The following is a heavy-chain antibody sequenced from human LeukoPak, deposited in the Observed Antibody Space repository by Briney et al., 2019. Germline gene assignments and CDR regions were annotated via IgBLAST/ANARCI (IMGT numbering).Heavy chain of an antibody. CDR1: EFTFSSYV. V-gene: IGHV3-23*01. CDR2: ISGSVGTT. D-gene: IGHD1-20*01. Sequence: GGSLRLSCAASEFTFSSYVMSWVRQAPGQGLEWVSSISGSVGTTHNADSVKGRFTISRDSSKNTLYLQMNSLRAEDTAIYYCAKYNWNDGDFDYWGQGALVTVSS. CDR3: AKYNWNDGDFDY. J-gene: IGHJ4*02.